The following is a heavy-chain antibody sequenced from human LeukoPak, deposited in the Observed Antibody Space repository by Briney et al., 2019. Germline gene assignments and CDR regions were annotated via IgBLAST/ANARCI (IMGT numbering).Heavy chain of an antibody. Sequence: APVKVSCKASGYKFIDDYMHWVRQAPGQGLEFMGWINPDSGFTNYAQKFKGRVTMTRDTSISTAYLELRSLTSDDTAVYYCAPTAEAYTSWWRVWGQGTLVTVSS. J-gene: IGHJ4*02. V-gene: IGHV1-2*02. CDR3: APTAEAYTSWWRV. D-gene: IGHD3-16*01. CDR2: INPDSGFT. CDR1: GYKFIDDY.